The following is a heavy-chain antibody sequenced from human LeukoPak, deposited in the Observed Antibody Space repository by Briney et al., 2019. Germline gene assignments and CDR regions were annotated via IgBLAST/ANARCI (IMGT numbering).Heavy chain of an antibody. D-gene: IGHD3-22*01. CDR2: ITGSGRTK. Sequence: PGGSLRLSCLVSGFSFSDYAMSWVRRAPGKGLEWVSAITGSGRTKYYTDSVKGRFTMSRDNSKNTLYLQMNSQRDEDTAEYFCAKESLVVIESYFDNWGQGTLVLVSS. CDR1: GFSFSDYA. J-gene: IGHJ4*02. V-gene: IGHV3-23*01. CDR3: AKESLVVIESYFDN.